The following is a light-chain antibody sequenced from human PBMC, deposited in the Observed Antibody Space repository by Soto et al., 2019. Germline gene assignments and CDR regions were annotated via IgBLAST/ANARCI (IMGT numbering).Light chain of an antibody. CDR1: SSDVGGYDY. CDR3: SSYTSSGTLV. J-gene: IGLJ2*01. CDR2: EVS. Sequence: QSALTQPASVSGSPGQSITISCTGTSSDVGGYDYVSWYQQHPGTAPKLMISEVSNRPSGVSNRFSGSKSGNTASLTISGLQAEDEAVYYCSSYTSSGTLVFGGGTKLTVL. V-gene: IGLV2-14*01.